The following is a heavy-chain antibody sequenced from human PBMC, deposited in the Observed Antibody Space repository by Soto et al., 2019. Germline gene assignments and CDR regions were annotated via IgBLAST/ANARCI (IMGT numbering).Heavy chain of an antibody. Sequence: ASVKVSCKASGYTFTSYDMHWVRQAPGQRLEWMGWINAGNGNTKYSQKFQARVTITRDTSASTTYMELSSLTSEDTAVYYCARDQGYFDSGGYYFPWGQGTLVTVSS. D-gene: IGHD3-22*01. CDR3: ARDQGYFDSGGYYFP. V-gene: IGHV1-3*01. CDR1: GYTFTSYD. J-gene: IGHJ5*02. CDR2: INAGNGNT.